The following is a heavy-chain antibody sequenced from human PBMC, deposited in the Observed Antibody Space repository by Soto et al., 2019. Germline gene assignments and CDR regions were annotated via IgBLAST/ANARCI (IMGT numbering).Heavy chain of an antibody. Sequence: PSETLSLTCTVSGASISNNGYSWSWIRQHPVKGLEWIGSRNNRDDTYYNPSLKSRVTISLDSSKNQFTLRLVSVTAADTAVFYCARVRGYSYGPFDYWGQGTLVTVSS. CDR2: RNNRDDT. V-gene: IGHV4-31*03. CDR1: GASISNNGYS. J-gene: IGHJ4*02. D-gene: IGHD5-18*01. CDR3: ARVRGYSYGPFDY.